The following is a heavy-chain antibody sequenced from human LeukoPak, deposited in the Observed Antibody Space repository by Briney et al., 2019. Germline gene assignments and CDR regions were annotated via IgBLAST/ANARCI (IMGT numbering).Heavy chain of an antibody. V-gene: IGHV1-3*01. CDR2: INAGNGNT. Sequence: GGSLRLSCAASGYTFTSYAMHWVRQAPGQRLEWMGWINAGNGNTKYSQKFQGRVTITRDTSASTAYMELSSLRSEDTAVYYCARDMITDYGDYLGPPGGNWGQGTLVTVSS. CDR1: GYTFTSYA. J-gene: IGHJ4*02. CDR3: ARDMITDYGDYLGPPGGN. D-gene: IGHD4-17*01.